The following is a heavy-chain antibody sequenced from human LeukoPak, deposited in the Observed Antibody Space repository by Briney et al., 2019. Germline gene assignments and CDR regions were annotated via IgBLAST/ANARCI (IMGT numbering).Heavy chain of an antibody. CDR2: IIPIFGTA. Sequence: GASVEVSCKASGGTFSSYAISWVRQAPGQGLEWMGGIIPIFGTANYAQKFQGRVTITTDDSTSTAYMELSSLRSEDTAVYYCARSSSIVGATTVRYYYYYYMDVWGKGTTVTVSS. CDR3: ARSSSIVGATTVRYYYYYYMDV. CDR1: GGTFSSYA. D-gene: IGHD1-26*01. J-gene: IGHJ6*03. V-gene: IGHV1-69*05.